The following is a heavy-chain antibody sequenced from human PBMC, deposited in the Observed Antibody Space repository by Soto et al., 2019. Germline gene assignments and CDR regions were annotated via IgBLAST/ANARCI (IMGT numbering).Heavy chain of an antibody. CDR2: IDHSGGT. Sequence: SETLSLTCSVSGGSISSDNYYWTWIRQPPGRGLEWIGHIDHSGGTYYNPPLKSRVTISVDTSKNQLSLKLSSVTAADTAVYYCARASATAGYYFYGMDVWGQGTTVTVSS. CDR1: GGSISSDNYY. CDR3: ARASATAGYYFYGMDV. D-gene: IGHD6-13*01. J-gene: IGHJ6*02. V-gene: IGHV4-30-4*01.